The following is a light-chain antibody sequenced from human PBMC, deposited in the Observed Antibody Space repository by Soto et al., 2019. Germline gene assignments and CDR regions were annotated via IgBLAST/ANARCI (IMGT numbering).Light chain of an antibody. V-gene: IGKV1-5*03. CDR3: LSYDSYSYT. CDR1: QNINNG. Sequence: DIQMTQSPSTLSASVGDRVTITCRASQNINNGLASYQQKPGRAPNLLIYKASILESGVPSRFSGSGSGTEFTLTISSLQPDDFATYFCLSYDSYSYTFGQGTELEIK. J-gene: IGKJ2*01. CDR2: KAS.